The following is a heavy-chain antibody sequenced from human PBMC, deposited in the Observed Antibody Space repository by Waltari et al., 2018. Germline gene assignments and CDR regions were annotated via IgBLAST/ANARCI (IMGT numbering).Heavy chain of an antibody. J-gene: IGHJ3*02. D-gene: IGHD2-15*01. Sequence: QVQLQESGPGLVKPSETLSLTCTVSGGSIRNYFWSWIRQPAGKGLEWIGRLYIGETANSNPSLKSGVVMSVDTSNNQFSVEVNSVTAADTAMYFCARGGDRISASGRNAYDIWGHGTMVIVSS. CDR1: GGSIRNYF. CDR3: ARGGDRISASGRNAYDI. CDR2: LYIGETA. V-gene: IGHV4-4*07.